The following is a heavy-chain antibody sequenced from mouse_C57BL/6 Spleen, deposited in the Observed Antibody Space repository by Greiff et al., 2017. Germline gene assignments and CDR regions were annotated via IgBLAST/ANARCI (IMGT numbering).Heavy chain of an antibody. CDR1: GYAFSSSW. J-gene: IGHJ4*01. V-gene: IGHV1-82*01. CDR2: IYPGDGDT. D-gene: IGHD4-1*01. Sequence: VQGVESGPELVKPGASVKISCKASGYAFSSSWMNWVKQRPGKGLEWIGRIYPGDGDTNYNGKFKGKATLTADKSSSTAYMQLSSLTSEDSAVYFCARWDDYAMDYWGQGTSVTVSS. CDR3: ARWDDYAMDY.